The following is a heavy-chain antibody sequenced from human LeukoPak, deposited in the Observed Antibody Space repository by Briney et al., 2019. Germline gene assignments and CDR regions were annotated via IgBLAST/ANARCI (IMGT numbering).Heavy chain of an antibody. CDR2: IYPGDSGT. Sequence: GESLKISCKGSGYSFTSYWIGWVRQMPGKGLEWMGIIYPGDSGTRYSPSFQGQVTISADKSISTAYLQWSSLKASDTAMYYCARLPYDSSGYPLPGWFDPWGQGTLVTVSS. CDR3: ARLPYDSSGYPLPGWFDP. V-gene: IGHV5-51*01. J-gene: IGHJ5*02. CDR1: GYSFTSYW. D-gene: IGHD3-22*01.